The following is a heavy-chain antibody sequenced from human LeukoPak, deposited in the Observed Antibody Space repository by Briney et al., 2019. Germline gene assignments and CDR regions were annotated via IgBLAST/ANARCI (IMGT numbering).Heavy chain of an antibody. D-gene: IGHD2-2*02. V-gene: IGHV3-30-3*01. CDR3: ASLPPDIVVVPAAISEGGYYYYYMDV. CDR1: GFTFSSYA. Sequence: PGGSLRLSCAASGFTFSSYAMHWVRQAPGKWLEWVAVISYDGSNKYYADSVKGRFTISRDNSKNTLYLQMNSLRAEDTAVYYCASLPPDIVVVPAAISEGGYYYYYMDVWGKGTTVTVSS. J-gene: IGHJ6*03. CDR2: ISYDGSNK.